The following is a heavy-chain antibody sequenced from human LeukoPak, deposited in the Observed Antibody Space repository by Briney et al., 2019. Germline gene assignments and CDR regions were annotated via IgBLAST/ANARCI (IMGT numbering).Heavy chain of an antibody. V-gene: IGHV4-34*01. CDR1: GGSFSGYY. J-gene: IGHJ6*02. CDR2: INYSGST. CDR3: ARGPYYYGSGSYPRVETGYYGMDV. Sequence: PSETLSLTCAVYGGSFSGYYWSWIRQPPGKGLEWIGEINYSGSTNYNPSLKSRVTISVDTSKNQFSLKLSSVTAADTAVYYCARGPYYYGSGSYPRVETGYYGMDVWGQGTTVTVSS. D-gene: IGHD3-10*01.